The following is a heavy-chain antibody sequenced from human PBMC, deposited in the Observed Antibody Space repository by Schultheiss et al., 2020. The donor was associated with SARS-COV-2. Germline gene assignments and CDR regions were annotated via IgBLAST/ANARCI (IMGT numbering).Heavy chain of an antibody. J-gene: IGHJ6*03. D-gene: IGHD6-19*01. CDR2: INHSGST. CDR1: GGSFSDYC. V-gene: IGHV4-34*01. CDR3: ARGTTDYSTGWYNYYLMDV. Sequence: SQTLSLTCAVYGGSFSDYCWTWIRQLPGKGLDWIGDINHSGSTNYNPSVKSQVTISVDTSNNQFSLSLNSVTATDSAVYYCARGTTDYSTGWYNYYLMDVWGKGTAITVSS.